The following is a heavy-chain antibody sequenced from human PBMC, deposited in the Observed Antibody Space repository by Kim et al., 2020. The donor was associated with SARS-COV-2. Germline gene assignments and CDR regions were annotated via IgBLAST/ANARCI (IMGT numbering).Heavy chain of an antibody. D-gene: IGHD4-17*01. CDR3: AKAGPIMTVTPKGEYLQY. V-gene: IGHV3-30*18. CDR2: ISYDGSKT. CDR1: GFTFSNYG. J-gene: IGHJ1*01. Sequence: GGSLRLSCAASGFTFSNYGIHWVRQAPGKGLEWVSVISYDGSKTYYADSVKGRFTIARDNSKGTSYLQMNSLRAEDTAVYYCAKAGPIMTVTPKGEYLQYWGQGILVTVSS.